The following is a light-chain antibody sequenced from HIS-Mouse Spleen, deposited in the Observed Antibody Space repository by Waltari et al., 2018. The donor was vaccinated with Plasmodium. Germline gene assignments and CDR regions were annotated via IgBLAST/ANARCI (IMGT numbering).Light chain of an antibody. V-gene: IGKV1-13*02. J-gene: IGKJ2*01. CDR3: QQYGSSPYT. CDR2: DAS. CDR1: QGISSA. Sequence: AIQLTQSPSSLSASVGARVTITCRASQGISSALAWYQQKPGKAPKLLIYDASSLESGVPSRFSGSGSGTDFTLTISRLEPEDFAVYYCQQYGSSPYTFGQGTKLEIK.